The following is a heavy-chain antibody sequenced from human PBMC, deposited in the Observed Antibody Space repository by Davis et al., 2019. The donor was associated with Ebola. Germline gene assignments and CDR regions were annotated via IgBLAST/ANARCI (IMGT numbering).Heavy chain of an antibody. V-gene: IGHV4-39*07. J-gene: IGHJ4*02. CDR2: FYYNLAT. CDR1: GDSISTSDHY. Sequence: PSETLSLTCTVSGDSISTSDHYWGWIRQPPGKGLEWVGNFYYNLATHYNPSLESRVTISVDTSKNQFSLRLNSVTAADTAIYYCAREGYRGGGFDYWGQGTLVPVFS. CDR3: AREGYRGGGFDY. D-gene: IGHD2-21*01.